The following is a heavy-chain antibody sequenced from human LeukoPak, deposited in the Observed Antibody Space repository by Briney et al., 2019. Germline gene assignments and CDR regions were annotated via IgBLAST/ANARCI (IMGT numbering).Heavy chain of an antibody. V-gene: IGHV1-46*01. CDR3: ARDYYDSSGYYYVVY. D-gene: IGHD3-22*01. CDR2: INPSGGST. Sequence: ASVKVSCKASGYTFTSYYMHWVRQAPGQGLEWMGIINPSGGSTSYAQKFQGRVTMTRDMSTSTVYMELSSLRSEDTAVYYCARDYYDSSGYYYVVYWGQGTLVTVSS. J-gene: IGHJ4*02. CDR1: GYTFTSYY.